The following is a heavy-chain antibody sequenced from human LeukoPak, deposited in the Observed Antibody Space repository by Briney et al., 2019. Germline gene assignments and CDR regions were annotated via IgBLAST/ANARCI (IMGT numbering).Heavy chain of an antibody. CDR1: GYSFTSYW. D-gene: IGHD6-6*01. CDR2: IYPDDSDT. CDR3: ARLSRYSSSSAFDY. J-gene: IGHJ4*02. V-gene: IGHV5-51*01. Sequence: GESLKISCKGSGYSFTSYWIGWVRQMPGKGLEWMGNIYPDDSDTTYSPSLQSQVTISSDKSISTAYLQWSSLKASDTAMYYCARLSRYSSSSAFDYWGQGTLVTVSS.